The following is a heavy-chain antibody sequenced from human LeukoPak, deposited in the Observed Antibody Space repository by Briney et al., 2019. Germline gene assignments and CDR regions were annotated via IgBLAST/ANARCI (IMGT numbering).Heavy chain of an antibody. CDR1: GYTFTGYY. D-gene: IGHD3-3*01. CDR2: INPNSGGT. J-gene: IGHJ4*02. V-gene: IGHV1-2*02. CDR3: ATVFGVVISRDY. Sequence: RASVKVSCKASGYTFTGYYMHWVRQAPGQGLEWMGWINPNSGGTNYAQKFQGRVTMTEDTSTDTAYMELSSLRSEDTAVYYCATVFGVVISRDYWGQGTLVTVSS.